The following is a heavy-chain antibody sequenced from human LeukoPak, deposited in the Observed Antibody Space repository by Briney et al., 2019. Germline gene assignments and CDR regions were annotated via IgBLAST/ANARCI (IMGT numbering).Heavy chain of an antibody. J-gene: IGHJ5*02. CDR3: TTGPVLRYFDWSPKWFDP. D-gene: IGHD3-9*01. CDR2: IKSKTDGGTT. Sequence: GGSLRLSWVASGFTFSSYAMSWVRQAPGKGLEWVGRIKSKTDGGTTDYAAPVKGRFTISRDDSKNTLYLQMNSLKTEDTAVYYCTTGPVLRYFDWSPKWFDPWGQGTLVTVSS. V-gene: IGHV3-15*01. CDR1: GFTFSSYA.